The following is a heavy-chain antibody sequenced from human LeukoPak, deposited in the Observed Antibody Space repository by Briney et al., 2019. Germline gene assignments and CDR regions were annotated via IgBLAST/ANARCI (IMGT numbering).Heavy chain of an antibody. Sequence: SETLSLTCTVSGGPISSYYWSWIRQPPGKGLEWIGYIYSSGSTNYNPSLKSRVTISVDKSKNQFSLKLSSVTAADTAVYYCARDRGAAAGKTFDYWGQGTLVTVSS. D-gene: IGHD6-13*01. CDR2: IYSSGST. V-gene: IGHV4-59*12. CDR3: ARDRGAAAGKTFDY. CDR1: GGPISSYY. J-gene: IGHJ4*02.